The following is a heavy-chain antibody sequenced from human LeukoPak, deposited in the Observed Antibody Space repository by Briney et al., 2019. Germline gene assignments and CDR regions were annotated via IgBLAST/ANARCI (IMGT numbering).Heavy chain of an antibody. D-gene: IGHD3-10*01. Sequence: SETLSLTCAVYGGSFSGYHWSWIRQPPGKGLEWIGEINHSGSTNYNPSLKSRVTISVDTSKNQFSLKLSSVTAADTAVYYCARVLWFGELSLYYYGMDVWGQGTTVTVSS. V-gene: IGHV4-34*01. J-gene: IGHJ6*02. CDR3: ARVLWFGELSLYYYGMDV. CDR2: INHSGST. CDR1: GGSFSGYH.